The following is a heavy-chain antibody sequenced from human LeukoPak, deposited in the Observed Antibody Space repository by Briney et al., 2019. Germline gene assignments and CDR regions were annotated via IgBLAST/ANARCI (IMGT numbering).Heavy chain of an antibody. CDR1: GFTVSSNY. J-gene: IGHJ3*02. Sequence: GGSLRLSCAASGFTVSSNYMSWVRQAPGEGLEWVSAISGSGGSTYYADSVKGRFTISRDNSKNTLYLQMNSLRAGDTAVYYCAKDPNYDFWSGYYHAFDIWGQGTMVTVSS. CDR2: ISGSGGST. D-gene: IGHD3-3*01. V-gene: IGHV3-23*01. CDR3: AKDPNYDFWSGYYHAFDI.